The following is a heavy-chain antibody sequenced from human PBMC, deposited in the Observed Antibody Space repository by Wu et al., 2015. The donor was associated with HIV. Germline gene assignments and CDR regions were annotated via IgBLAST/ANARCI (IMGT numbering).Heavy chain of an antibody. Sequence: QVQLVQSGAEVKKPGSSVKASCKASGGTFSSYAISWVRQAPGQGLEWMGGIIPIFGTANYAQKFQGRVTITTDESTSTAYMELSSLRSEDTAVYYCASLDYYDSSGYPLGYYYGMDVWGQGTTVTVSS. CDR2: IIPIFGTA. CDR3: ASLDYYDSSGYPLGYYYGMDV. J-gene: IGHJ6*02. D-gene: IGHD3-22*01. CDR1: GGTFSSYA. V-gene: IGHV1-69*05.